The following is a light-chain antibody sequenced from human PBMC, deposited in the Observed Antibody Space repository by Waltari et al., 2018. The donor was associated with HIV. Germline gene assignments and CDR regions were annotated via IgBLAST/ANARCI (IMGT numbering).Light chain of an antibody. J-gene: IGLJ3*02. CDR1: SRDVAGYHF. CDR3: SSYTSNITRV. Sequence: QSALTQPASVSGSPGQSLTIPCTGTSRDVAGYHFVSCYHQHPGKPPKLMIYDVRNRPSGVSNRFSGSKSGNTASLTISGLQAEDEADYYCSSYTSNITRVFGGGTKLTVL. CDR2: DVR. V-gene: IGLV2-14*03.